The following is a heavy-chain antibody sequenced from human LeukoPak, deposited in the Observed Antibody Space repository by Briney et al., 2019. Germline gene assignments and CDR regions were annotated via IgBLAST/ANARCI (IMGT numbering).Heavy chain of an antibody. V-gene: IGHV4-34*01. CDR1: GGSFSGYY. Sequence: SETLSLTCAVYGGSFSGYYWSWIRQPPGKGLEWIGEINHSGSTNYNPSLKSRVTISVDTSKNQFSLKLSSVTAADTAVYYCARSTGHAHRDAFDIWGQGTMVTVSS. CDR2: INHSGST. CDR3: ARSTGHAHRDAFDI. D-gene: IGHD4-17*01. J-gene: IGHJ3*02.